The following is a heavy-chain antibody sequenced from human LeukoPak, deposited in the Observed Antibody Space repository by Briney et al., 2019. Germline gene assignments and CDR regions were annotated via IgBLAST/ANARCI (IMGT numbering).Heavy chain of an antibody. D-gene: IGHD3-10*01. CDR2: INHRGST. CDR1: GGSFSGYY. J-gene: IGHJ4*02. Sequence: PSETLSLTCAVYGGSFSGYYWSWIRQPPGKGLEWIGEINHRGSTNYNPSLKSRVTISVDTAKNQFSLKLSSVTAADTAVYYCARGSGYYGSGSYRGRYFDYWGQGTLVTVSS. V-gene: IGHV4-34*01. CDR3: ARGSGYYGSGSYRGRYFDY.